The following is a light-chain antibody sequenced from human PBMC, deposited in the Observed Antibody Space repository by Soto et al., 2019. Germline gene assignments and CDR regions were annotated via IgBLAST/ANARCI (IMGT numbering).Light chain of an antibody. CDR2: STS. J-gene: IGKJ1*01. CDR3: QQYRRSVWT. Sequence: EIVLSQSPATLSLSPGEKATVSCRASQSLTATYSAWYQQKPGQPPRLLIHSTSVRATGIPDRFVGSGSGTDFTLTISRLEPEDFAVYYCQQYRRSVWTFGQGPRV. CDR1: QSLTATY. V-gene: IGKV3-20*01.